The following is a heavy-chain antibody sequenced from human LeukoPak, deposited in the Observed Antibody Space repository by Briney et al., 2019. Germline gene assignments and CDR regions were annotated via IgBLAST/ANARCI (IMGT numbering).Heavy chain of an antibody. CDR1: GFXFSDHY. J-gene: IGHJ4*02. CDR2: IWYDGSNK. D-gene: IGHD6-19*01. V-gene: IGHV3-33*08. CDR3: AREAAVAGKGGFDY. Sequence: GGSLRLSCAASGFXFSDHYIAWIRQAPGKGREWVAVIWYDGSNKYYADSVKGRFTISRDNSKNTLYMQMNSLRAEDTAVYYCAREAAVAGKGGFDYWGQGTLVTVSS.